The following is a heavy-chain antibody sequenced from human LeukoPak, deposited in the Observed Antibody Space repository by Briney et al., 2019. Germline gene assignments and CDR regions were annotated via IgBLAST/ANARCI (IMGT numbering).Heavy chain of an antibody. D-gene: IGHD2-8*02. CDR1: GITFSSFW. V-gene: IGHV3-7*05. CDR3: TKGTGANHYHWFDP. CDR2: IKQDGSEK. J-gene: IGHJ5*02. Sequence: GGSLRLSCAASGITFSSFWMSWVRQAPGKGLEWVANIKQDGSEKYYVDSVKGRFTISRDNSKNTLYLQMNSLRVDDTALYYCTKGTGANHYHWFDPWGQGTLVTVSS.